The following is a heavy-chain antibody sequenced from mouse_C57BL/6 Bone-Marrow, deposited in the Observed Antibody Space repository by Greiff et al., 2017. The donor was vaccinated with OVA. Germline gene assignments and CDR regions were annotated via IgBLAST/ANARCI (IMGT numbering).Heavy chain of an antibody. CDR3: ARKGTAPYAIDY. CDR2: LYPGGGYT. V-gene: IGHV1-63*01. CDR1: GYTFTNYW. J-gene: IGHJ4*01. D-gene: IGHD1-2*01. Sequence: VQLQQSGAELVRPGTSVKMSCKASGYTFTNYWIGWAKQKPGHGLEWIGDLYPGGGYTNYNEKFKGKATLTADKSSSTAYMQFSSLTSEDSAIYYCARKGTAPYAIDYWGQGISVTVSS.